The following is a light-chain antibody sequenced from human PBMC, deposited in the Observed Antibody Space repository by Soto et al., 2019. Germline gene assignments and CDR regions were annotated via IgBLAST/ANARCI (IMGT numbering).Light chain of an antibody. J-gene: IGLJ1*01. Sequence: QSVLTQPPSASGTPGQRVTISCSGSSSNIGSNTVNWCQQLPGTAPKLLIYSNNQRRSVVPDRFSGSESGTDASLALTGLASEDEADYYCAAWDDSLNGYVFGTGTKVTV. CDR1: SSNIGSNT. CDR2: SNN. V-gene: IGLV1-44*01. CDR3: AAWDDSLNGYV.